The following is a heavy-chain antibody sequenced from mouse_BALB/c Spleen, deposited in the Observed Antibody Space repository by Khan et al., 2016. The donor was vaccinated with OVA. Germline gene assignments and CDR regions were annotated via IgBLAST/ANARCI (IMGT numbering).Heavy chain of an antibody. J-gene: IGHJ3*01. V-gene: IGHV1-7*01. CDR1: GYTFANYS. Sequence: QVQLKESGAELAKPGASVKMSCRASGYTFANYSMHWVKQRPGQGLEWIGYINPSTDYTEYNQKFKDKATLTADKSSTTAYMQLTSLTSEDSALYYCVTHCRSSAWFTYWGQGTLVTVSA. CDR2: INPSTDYT. CDR3: VTHCRSSAWFTY. D-gene: IGHD1-3*01.